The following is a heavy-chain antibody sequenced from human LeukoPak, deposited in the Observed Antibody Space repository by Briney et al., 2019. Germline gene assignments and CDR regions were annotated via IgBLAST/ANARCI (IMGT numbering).Heavy chain of an antibody. J-gene: IGHJ3*02. D-gene: IGHD5-12*01. CDR3: ARDSGYDSRWALGAFDI. V-gene: IGHV3-66*01. CDR2: IYSGGST. CDR1: GFTVSSNY. Sequence: GGSLRLSCAASGFTVSSNYMSWVRQAPGKGLEWVSVIYSGGSTYYADSVKGRFTISRDNSKNTLYLQMNSLRAEDTAVYYCARDSGYDSRWALGAFDIWGQGTMVTVSS.